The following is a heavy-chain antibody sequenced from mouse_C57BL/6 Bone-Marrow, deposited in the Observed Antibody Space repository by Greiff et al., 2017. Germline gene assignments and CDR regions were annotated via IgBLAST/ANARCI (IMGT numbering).Heavy chain of an antibody. CDR2: IDPSDSYT. D-gene: IGHD1-1*01. J-gene: IGHJ2*01. CDR3: ARFPYYYGSLYFDY. Sequence: QLQQPGAELVRPGTSVKLSCKASGYTFTSYWMHWVKQRPGQGLEWIGVIDPSDSYTNYNQKFKGKATLTVDTSSSTAYMQLSSLTSEDSAVYYCARFPYYYGSLYFDYWGQGTTLTVSS. CDR1: GYTFTSYW. V-gene: IGHV1-59*01.